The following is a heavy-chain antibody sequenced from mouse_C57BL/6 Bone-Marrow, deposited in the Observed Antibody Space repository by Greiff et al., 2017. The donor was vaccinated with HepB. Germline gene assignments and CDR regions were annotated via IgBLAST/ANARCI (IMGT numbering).Heavy chain of an antibody. J-gene: IGHJ4*01. V-gene: IGHV1-42*01. Sequence: DVQLQESGPELVKPGASVKISCKASGYSFTGYYMNWVKQSPEKSLEWIGEINPSTGGTTYNQKFKAKATLTVDKSSSTAYMQLKSLTSEDSAVYYCARPITTVVATDAMDYWGQGTSVTVSS. CDR1: GYSFTGYY. CDR2: INPSTGGT. CDR3: ARPITTVVATDAMDY. D-gene: IGHD1-1*01.